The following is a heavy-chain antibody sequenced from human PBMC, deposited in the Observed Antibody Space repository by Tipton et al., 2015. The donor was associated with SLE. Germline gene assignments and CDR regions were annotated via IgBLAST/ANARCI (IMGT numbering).Heavy chain of an antibody. CDR3: ARDSPNWGGTIDI. J-gene: IGHJ3*02. CDR2: MYYSGSI. CDR1: GGSISSYY. V-gene: IGHV4-59*01. Sequence: GLVKPSETLSLTCTVSGGSISSYYWSWIRQPPGKGLEWIGYMYYSGSISYNPSLNSRVTMSVDTSKNQFSLRLESVTAADTAVYYCARDSPNWGGTIDIWGQGTMVTVSS. D-gene: IGHD7-27*01.